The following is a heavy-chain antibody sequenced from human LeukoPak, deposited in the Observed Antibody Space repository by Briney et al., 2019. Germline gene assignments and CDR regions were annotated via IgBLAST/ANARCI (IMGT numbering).Heavy chain of an antibody. CDR2: ISSSGSTI. V-gene: IGHV3-48*03. Sequence: QPGGSLRLSCAASGFTFSSYEMNWVRQAPGKGLEWVSYISSSGSTIYYADSVKGRFTISRDNAKSSLYLQMNSLRAEDTAVYYCARDSNYYDSSPNWGQGTLVTVSS. D-gene: IGHD3-22*01. CDR1: GFTFSSYE. CDR3: ARDSNYYDSSPN. J-gene: IGHJ4*02.